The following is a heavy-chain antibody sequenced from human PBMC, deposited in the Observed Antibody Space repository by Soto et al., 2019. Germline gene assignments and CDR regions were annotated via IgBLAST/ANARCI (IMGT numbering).Heavy chain of an antibody. CDR3: ARDPVGVTHFDY. Sequence: PSETLSLTCTVDSIRTYYWNWIRQLPGKGLEWIGYIYYMGRTNYNPSLKSRVTMSIDTSKNQFSLRLSSLTAADTAVYYCARDPVGVTHFDYWGQGALVTVS. D-gene: IGHD1-26*01. V-gene: IGHV4-59*01. J-gene: IGHJ4*02. CDR2: IYYMGRT. CDR1: DSIRTYY.